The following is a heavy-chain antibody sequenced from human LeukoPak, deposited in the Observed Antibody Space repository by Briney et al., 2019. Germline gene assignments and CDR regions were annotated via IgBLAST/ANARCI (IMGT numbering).Heavy chain of an antibody. Sequence: GASVKVSCKTSGYTFTSYGISWVRQAPGQGLEWMGWISAYNGNTNYAQKVQGRATMTTDTSTSTAYMELRSLRSDDTAVYYCARDGRPGWNYAIDYWGQGTLVTVSS. J-gene: IGHJ4*02. CDR1: GYTFTSYG. CDR2: ISAYNGNT. D-gene: IGHD1-7*01. CDR3: ARDGRPGWNYAIDY. V-gene: IGHV1-18*01.